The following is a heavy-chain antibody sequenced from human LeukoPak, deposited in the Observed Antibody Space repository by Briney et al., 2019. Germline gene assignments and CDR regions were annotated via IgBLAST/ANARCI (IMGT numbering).Heavy chain of an antibody. V-gene: IGHV3-30*18. CDR2: IPYDGSNK. D-gene: IGHD4-17*01. CDR3: AKDADYGDYVGTFDI. J-gene: IGHJ3*02. Sequence: GGSLRLSCAASGFTFSSYGMHWVRQAPGKGLEWVAVIPYDGSNKYYADSVKGRFTISRDNSKNTLYLQMNSLRAEDTAVYYCAKDADYGDYVGTFDIWGQGTMVTVSS. CDR1: GFTFSSYG.